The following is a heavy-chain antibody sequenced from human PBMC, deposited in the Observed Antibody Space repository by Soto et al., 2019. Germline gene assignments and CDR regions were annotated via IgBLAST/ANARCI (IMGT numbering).Heavy chain of an antibody. V-gene: IGHV1-18*01. CDR1: GYTFTSYG. Sequence: QLQLVQSGAEVKKPGASVKVSCKASGYTFTSYGITWVRQAPGQGLEWMGWISTYNGNTNYAQKLQDRVTMTTDTSTRTVYRELRSLKSDDPAVYYCARDPWFDPWGQGTLVTVSS. J-gene: IGHJ5*02. CDR2: ISTYNGNT. CDR3: ARDPWFDP.